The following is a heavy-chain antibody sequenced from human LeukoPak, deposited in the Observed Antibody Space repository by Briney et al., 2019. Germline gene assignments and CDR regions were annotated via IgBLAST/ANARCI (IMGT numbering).Heavy chain of an antibody. D-gene: IGHD3-3*01. CDR1: GFTFSSYS. CDR3: ARDHQYYDFRSGYGKGHVDY. J-gene: IGHJ4*02. CDR2: ISSSSSTI. V-gene: IGHV3-48*02. Sequence: PGGSLRLSCAASGFTFSSYSMNWVRQAPGKGLEWVSYISSSSSTIYYADSVKGRFTISRDNAKNSLYLQMNSLRDEDTAVYYCARDHQYYDFRSGYGKGHVDYWGQGTLVTVSS.